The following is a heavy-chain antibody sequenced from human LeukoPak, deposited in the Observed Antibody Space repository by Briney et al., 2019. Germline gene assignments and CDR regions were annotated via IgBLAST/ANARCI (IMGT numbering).Heavy chain of an antibody. CDR1: GGTFSSYA. CDR3: ARDEMRCSSTSCYTGYYYGMDV. J-gene: IGHJ6*02. D-gene: IGHD2-2*02. CDR2: IIPIFGIA. Sequence: SVKVSCKASGGTFSSYAISWVRQAPGQGLEWMGRIIPIFGIANYAQKFQGRVTITADKSTSTAYMELSSPRSEDTAVYYCARDEMRCSSTSCYTGYYYGMDVWGQGTTVTVSS. V-gene: IGHV1-69*04.